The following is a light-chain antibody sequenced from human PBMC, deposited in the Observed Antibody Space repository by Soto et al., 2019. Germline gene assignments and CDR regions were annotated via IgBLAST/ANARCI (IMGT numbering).Light chain of an antibody. V-gene: IGLV2-14*01. Sequence: QAVVTQPPSVSAAPGQKVTISCSGSSSNIGNNYVSWYQQHPGKAPKLMIYEVRNRPSGVSDRFSGSKSGKTASLTIFGLQAEDEADYYCSSYTTSTTQVFGGGTKLTVL. CDR3: SSYTTSTTQV. CDR2: EVR. J-gene: IGLJ2*01. CDR1: SSNIGNNY.